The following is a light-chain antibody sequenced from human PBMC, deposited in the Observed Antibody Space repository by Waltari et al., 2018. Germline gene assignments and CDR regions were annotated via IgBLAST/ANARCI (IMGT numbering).Light chain of an antibody. CDR1: KLGDKY. CDR3: QAWDSSTGV. CDR2: QDS. Sequence: SYELTQPPSVSVSPGQTASITCSGDKLGDKYACWYQQKPGQSPVLVIYQDSKRPSGIPWRFSGSNSGNPATLTSGGTQAMDEADYYCQAWDSSTGVFGGGTKLTVL. J-gene: IGLJ2*01. V-gene: IGLV3-1*01.